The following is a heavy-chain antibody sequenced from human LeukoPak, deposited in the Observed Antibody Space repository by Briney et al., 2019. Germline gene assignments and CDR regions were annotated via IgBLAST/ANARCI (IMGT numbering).Heavy chain of an antibody. CDR2: ISGSGGST. D-gene: IGHD4-17*01. CDR1: GFTFSSYA. CDR3: AKIPTSGPYGDHSGHFDY. J-gene: IGHJ4*02. V-gene: IGHV3-23*01. Sequence: GGSLRLSCAASGFTFSSYAMSWVRQAPGNGLEWVSAISGSGGSTYYADSVKGRFTISRDNSKNTLYLQMNSLRAEDTAVYYCAKIPTSGPYGDHSGHFDYWGQGTLVPVSS.